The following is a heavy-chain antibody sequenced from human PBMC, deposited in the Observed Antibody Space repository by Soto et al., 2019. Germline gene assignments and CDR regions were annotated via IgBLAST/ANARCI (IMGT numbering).Heavy chain of an antibody. V-gene: IGHV1-8*01. Sequence: GASVKVSCKASGDTFSTYTITWVRQAPGQGLEWMGGIIPRSGTSNYAQKFQGRVTMTRNTSISTAYMELSSLRSEDTAVYYCARGNGRFLPSDVWGQGTTVTVSS. J-gene: IGHJ6*02. CDR3: ARGNGRFLPSDV. D-gene: IGHD3-3*01. CDR1: GDTFSTYT. CDR2: IIPRSGTS.